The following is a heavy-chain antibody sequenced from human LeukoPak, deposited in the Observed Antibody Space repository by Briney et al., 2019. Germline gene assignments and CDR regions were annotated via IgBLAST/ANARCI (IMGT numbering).Heavy chain of an antibody. CDR3: ARESLITMVLAGAFDI. Sequence: SETLSLTCTVSGGSISGSSYYWGWIRQPPGKGLEWIGSIYYSGSTYYNPSLKSRVTISVDTSKNQFSLKLSSVTAADTAVYYCARESLITMVLAGAFDIWGQGTMVTVSS. D-gene: IGHD3-10*01. J-gene: IGHJ3*02. CDR1: GGSISGSSYY. CDR2: IYYSGST. V-gene: IGHV4-39*07.